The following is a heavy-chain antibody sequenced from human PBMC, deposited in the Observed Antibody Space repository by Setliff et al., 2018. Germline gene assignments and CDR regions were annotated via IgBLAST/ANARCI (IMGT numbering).Heavy chain of an antibody. D-gene: IGHD3-9*01. CDR3: ARAPPLLYDILTGYAELDY. CDR2: INTNTGNP. CDR1: GYTFTSYY. V-gene: IGHV7-4-1*02. J-gene: IGHJ4*02. Sequence: GASVKVSCKASGYTFTSYYMHWVRQAPGQGLEWMGWINTNTGNPTYAQGFTGQLAFSLDTSVNTAYLQINSLKAEDTAVYYCARAPPLLYDILTGYAELDYWGQGTLVTVSS.